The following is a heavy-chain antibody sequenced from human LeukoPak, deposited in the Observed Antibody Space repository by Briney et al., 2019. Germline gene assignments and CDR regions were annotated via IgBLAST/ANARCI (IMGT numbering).Heavy chain of an antibody. J-gene: IGHJ6*03. CDR2: INPSGGST. Sequence: GASVKVSCKASGYTFTSYYMHWVRQAPGQGLEWMGIINPSGGSTSYAQKFQGRVTMTRDTSTSTVYMEPSSLRSEDTAVYYCARGDGGLKYYYYYYMDVWGKGTTVTVSS. CDR1: GYTFTSYY. CDR3: ARGDGGLKYYYYYYMDV. D-gene: IGHD4-23*01. V-gene: IGHV1-46*01.